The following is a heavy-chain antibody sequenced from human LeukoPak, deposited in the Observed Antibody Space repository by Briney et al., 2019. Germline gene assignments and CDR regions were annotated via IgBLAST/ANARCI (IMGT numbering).Heavy chain of an antibody. CDR3: ARGRQYSTGSYIFDY. Sequence: GGSLRLSCAVSGFTVSSNYMSWVRQAPGKGLEWVSVIYSGGSTYYADSMKGRFTISRDNSKNTVYLQMNSLRAEDTAVYYCARGRQYSTGSYIFDYWGQGTLVTVSS. CDR1: GFTVSSNY. J-gene: IGHJ4*02. D-gene: IGHD6-19*01. CDR2: IYSGGST. V-gene: IGHV3-53*01.